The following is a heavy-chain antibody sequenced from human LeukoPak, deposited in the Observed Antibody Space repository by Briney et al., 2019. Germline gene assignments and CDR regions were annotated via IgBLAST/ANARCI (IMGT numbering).Heavy chain of an antibody. Sequence: SQTLSLTCAVSGGSISSGGYSWSWIRQPPGKGLEWIGYIYHSGSTYYNPSLKSRVTISVDRSKNQFSLKLSSVTAADTAVYYCARIPRVLLWFGELSYGMDVRGKGTTVTVSS. D-gene: IGHD3-10*01. CDR2: IYHSGST. J-gene: IGHJ6*04. CDR1: GGSISSGGYS. CDR3: ARIPRVLLWFGELSYGMDV. V-gene: IGHV4-30-2*01.